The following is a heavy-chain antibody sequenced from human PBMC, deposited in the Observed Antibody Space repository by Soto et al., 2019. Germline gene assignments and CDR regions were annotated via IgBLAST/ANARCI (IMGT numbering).Heavy chain of an antibody. V-gene: IGHV3-23*04. J-gene: IGHJ4*02. D-gene: IGHD2-2*02. CDR2: ISGSGGST. CDR1: GFTVSSNY. CDR3: AKEVYQLLYRYFDY. Sequence: EVQLVESGGGLIQPGGSLRLSCAASGFTVSSNYMSWVRQAPGKGLEWVSVISGSGGSTYYADSVKGRFTISRDNSKNTLYLQMNSLRAEDTAVYYCAKEVYQLLYRYFDYWGQGTLVTVSS.